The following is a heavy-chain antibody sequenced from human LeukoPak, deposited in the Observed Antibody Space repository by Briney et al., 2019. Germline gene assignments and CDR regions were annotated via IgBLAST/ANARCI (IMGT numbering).Heavy chain of an antibody. CDR1: GFAFSRHW. CDR3: AREWDSGWGGPYFDN. V-gene: IGHV3-7*01. CDR2: IKEDGSEK. D-gene: IGHD1-26*01. J-gene: IGHJ4*02. Sequence: PGGSLRLSCRASGFAFSRHWMTCVRQAPGKGLEWVANIKEDGSEKYYVDSLKGRVLISRENAKTSLYLQLNNLRVEDTAVYYCAREWDSGWGGPYFDNWGLGTLVTVSS.